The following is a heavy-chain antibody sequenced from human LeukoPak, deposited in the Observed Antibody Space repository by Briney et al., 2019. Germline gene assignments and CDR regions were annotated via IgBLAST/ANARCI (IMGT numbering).Heavy chain of an antibody. V-gene: IGHV4-31*03. D-gene: IGHD6-13*01. CDR1: GGSISSGGYY. CDR3: ARVQPSGRIAAAEVHDY. J-gene: IGHJ4*02. CDR2: IYYSGST. Sequence: PSETLSLTCTVSGGSISSGGYYWSWIRQHPGKGLEWIGYIYYSGSTYYNPSLKSRVTISVDTSKNQFSLKLSSVTAADTAVYYCARVQPSGRIAAAEVHDYWGQGTLVTVSS.